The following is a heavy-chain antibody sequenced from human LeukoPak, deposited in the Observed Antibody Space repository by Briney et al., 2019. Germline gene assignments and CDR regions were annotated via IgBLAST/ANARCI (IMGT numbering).Heavy chain of an antibody. CDR1: GFTFSSYA. Sequence: GGSLRLSCAASGFTFSSYAMHWVRQAPGKGLEWVAVISYDGSNKYYADSVKGRFTISRDNSKNTLYLQMNSLRAEDTAVYYCARDPAGYCSSTSCYAPSDYWGQGTLVTVSS. J-gene: IGHJ4*02. D-gene: IGHD2-2*01. CDR3: ARDPAGYCSSTSCYAPSDY. V-gene: IGHV3-30-3*01. CDR2: ISYDGSNK.